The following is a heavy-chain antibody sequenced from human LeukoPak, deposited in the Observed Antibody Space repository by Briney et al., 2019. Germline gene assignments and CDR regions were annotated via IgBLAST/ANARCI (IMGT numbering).Heavy chain of an antibody. J-gene: IGHJ6*04. CDR1: GVTFSSYG. Sequence: GGSLRLSCAVSGVTFSSYGRRWVRQAPGKGLEWVADIWYDGSNKYYADSVKGRFTISRDNSKNTLYLQMNSLRAEDTAVYYCAREGCSSTSCYPYYYYYGMDVWGKGTTVTVSS. D-gene: IGHD2-2*01. V-gene: IGHV3-33*01. CDR2: IWYDGSNK. CDR3: AREGCSSTSCYPYYYYYGMDV.